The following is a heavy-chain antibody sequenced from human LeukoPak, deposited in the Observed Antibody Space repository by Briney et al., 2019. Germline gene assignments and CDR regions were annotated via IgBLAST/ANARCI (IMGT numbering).Heavy chain of an antibody. CDR3: ARDLGGTSAFDI. Sequence: ASVKVSCKASGYTFTSYYMHWVRQAPGQGLEWMGWINPNSGGTNYAQKFQGRVTMTRDTSISTAYMELSRLRSDDTAVYYCARDLGGTSAFDIWGQGTMVTVSS. CDR1: GYTFTSYY. J-gene: IGHJ3*02. CDR2: INPNSGGT. V-gene: IGHV1-2*02.